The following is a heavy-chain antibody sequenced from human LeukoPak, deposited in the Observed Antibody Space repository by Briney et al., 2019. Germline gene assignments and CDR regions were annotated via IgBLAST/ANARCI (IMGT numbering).Heavy chain of an antibody. D-gene: IGHD6-13*01. CDR1: GGSISSYY. J-gene: IGHJ4*02. CDR3: ARDLDSSSRPFDY. Sequence: SETLSLTCTVSGGSISSYYWSWIRQPPGKGLEWIGYIYYSGSTNYNPSLKSRVTISVDTSKNQFSLKLSSVTAADTAVYYCARDLDSSSRPFDYWGQGTLVTVSS. CDR2: IYYSGST. V-gene: IGHV4-59*01.